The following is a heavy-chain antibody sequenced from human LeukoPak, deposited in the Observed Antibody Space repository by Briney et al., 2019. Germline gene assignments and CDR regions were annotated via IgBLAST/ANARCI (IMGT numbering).Heavy chain of an antibody. CDR1: GFTFGSYA. CDR3: AKDIVVGVTWAFDI. V-gene: IGHV3-23*01. CDR2: ISGSSGST. D-gene: IGHD1-26*01. Sequence: GGSLRLSCAASGFTFGSYAMSWVRQAPGKGLEWVSAISGSSGSTYYADSVKGRFTISRDNSKNTLYVQMNSLRAEDTAVYYCAKDIVVGVTWAFDIWGQGTMVTVSS. J-gene: IGHJ3*02.